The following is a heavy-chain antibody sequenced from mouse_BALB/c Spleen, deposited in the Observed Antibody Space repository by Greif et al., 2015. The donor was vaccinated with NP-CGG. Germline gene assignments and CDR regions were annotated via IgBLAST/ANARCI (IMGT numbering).Heavy chain of an antibody. CDR1: GYSITSGHS. V-gene: IGHV3-1*02. J-gene: IGHJ3*01. CDR2: IHYSGST. D-gene: IGHD2-3*01. CDR3: AREDGYYGFAY. Sequence: DVQLVESGPDLVKPSQSLSLTCTVTGYSITSGHSWHWIRQFPGNKLEWMGYIHYSGSTNYNPSLKSRISTTRDTSKNQFFLQLNSVTTEDTATYYCAREDGYYGFAYWGQGTLVTVSA.